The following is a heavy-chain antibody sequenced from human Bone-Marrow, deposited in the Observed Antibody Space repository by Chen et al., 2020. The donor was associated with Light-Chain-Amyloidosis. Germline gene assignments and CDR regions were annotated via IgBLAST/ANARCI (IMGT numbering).Heavy chain of an antibody. D-gene: IGHD5-12*01. CDR3: ARRRDGYNFDY. J-gene: IGHJ4*02. CDR2: IYPDDSDA. CDR1: GYTFPNYW. V-gene: IGHV5-51*01. Sequence: EVPLEQSGPEVKKPGEPLKISGKGSGYTFPNYWIGWVRQMRGKGLEWMGVIYPDDSDARYSPSFEGQVTISADKSITTAYLQWRSLKASDTAMYYCARRRDGYNFDYWGQGTLVTVSS.